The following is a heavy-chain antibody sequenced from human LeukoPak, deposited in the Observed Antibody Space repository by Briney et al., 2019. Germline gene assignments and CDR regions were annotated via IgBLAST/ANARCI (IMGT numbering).Heavy chain of an antibody. Sequence: GGSLRLSCEASGFTFSSYGMHWVRQAPGKGLEWVAVKWYDGTNKYYADSVKGRFTISRDSSKNTLYLQMNSLRAEDTAVYYCARAAYDNSGYLTLWGQGTLVTVSS. D-gene: IGHD3-22*01. V-gene: IGHV3-33*01. CDR3: ARAAYDNSGYLTL. CDR1: GFTFSSYG. CDR2: KWYDGTNK. J-gene: IGHJ4*02.